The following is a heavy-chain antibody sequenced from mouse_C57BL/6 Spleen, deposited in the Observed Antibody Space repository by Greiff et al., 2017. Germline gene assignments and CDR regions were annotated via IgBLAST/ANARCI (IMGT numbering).Heavy chain of an antibody. CDR3: ARGYYYGSSYWYFDV. J-gene: IGHJ1*03. Sequence: QVQLQQPGAELVRPGSSVELSCKASGYTFTSYWMHWVKQRPIQGLEWIGNIDPSDSETHYNQKFKDKATLTVDKSSSTAYMQLSSLTSEDSAVYYCARGYYYGSSYWYFDVWGTGTTVTVSS. D-gene: IGHD1-1*01. CDR1: GYTFTSYW. CDR2: IDPSDSET. V-gene: IGHV1-52*01.